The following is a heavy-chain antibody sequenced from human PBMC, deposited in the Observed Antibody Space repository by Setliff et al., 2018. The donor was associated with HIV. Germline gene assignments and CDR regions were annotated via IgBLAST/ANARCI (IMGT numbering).Heavy chain of an antibody. D-gene: IGHD1-26*01. J-gene: IGHJ4*01. CDR3: ARDRGGSDYFDY. Sequence: GGSLRLSCAASGFTFSRYAMNWVRQAPGKGLEWISYISSASSATDYADSVKGRFTVSRDNARNSLFLEMNSLRADDTAVFYCARDRGGSDYFDYWGRGTLVTVSS. CDR1: GFTFSRYA. CDR2: ISSASSAT. V-gene: IGHV3-48*04.